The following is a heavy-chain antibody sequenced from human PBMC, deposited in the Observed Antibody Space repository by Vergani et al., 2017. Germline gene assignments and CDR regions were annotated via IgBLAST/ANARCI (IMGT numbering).Heavy chain of an antibody. CDR1: GGSISAGYYF. D-gene: IGHD3-16*01. Sequence: QVQLQASGPGRVKPSQTLSLTCTMSGGSISAGYYFWSWIRQPAGKGLEWLGHISASGNASHSPSLKTRVSMSVDTSKNQFSLTVTSVTAADTAIYFCARRSGGYYSDSTSHFRGRYFDVWGRGTLVTVPS. J-gene: IGHJ2*01. CDR2: ISASGNA. V-gene: IGHV4-61*02. CDR3: ARRSGGYYSDSTSHFRGRYFDV.